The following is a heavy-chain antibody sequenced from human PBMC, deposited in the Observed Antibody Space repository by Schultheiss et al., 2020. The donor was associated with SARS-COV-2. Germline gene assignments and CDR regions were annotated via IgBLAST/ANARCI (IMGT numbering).Heavy chain of an antibody. CDR2: INHSGST. CDR1: GGSISSSSYY. V-gene: IGHV4-39*07. J-gene: IGHJ4*02. D-gene: IGHD1-26*01. Sequence: SETLSLTCTVSGGSISSSSYYWSWIRQPPGKGLEWIGEINHSGSTNYNPSLKSRVTISVDTSKNQFSLKLSSVTAADTAVYYCARDRPGMVVHYWGQGTLVTVSS. CDR3: ARDRPGMVVHY.